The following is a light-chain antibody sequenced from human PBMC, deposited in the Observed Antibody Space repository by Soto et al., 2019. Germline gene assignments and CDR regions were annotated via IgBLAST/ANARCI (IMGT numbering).Light chain of an antibody. Sequence: QSALTQPASVSGSPGQSITIPCSGRSSDLGGLNYVSWYQQHPGKVPKLIIYKVDNRPSGISDRFSASKSGNTASLTISGLQAEDEAHYYCSSYTTVPSPQWVFAGGTKDRP. V-gene: IGLV2-14*01. CDR1: SSDLGGLNY. CDR3: SSYTTVPSPQWV. CDR2: KVD. J-gene: IGLJ3*02.